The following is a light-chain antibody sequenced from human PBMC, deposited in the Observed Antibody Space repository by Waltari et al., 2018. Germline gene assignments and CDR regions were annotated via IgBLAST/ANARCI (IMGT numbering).Light chain of an antibody. CDR3: CAYVGRTTWV. Sequence: QSALTQPASVSGSPGQSITISCTGTSSAIGEQILVTWYQFHPCKAPHLILYEVNQRPSGVSYRFSGSKSGYTAYLTISGLQAEDEADYYCCAYVGRTTWVFGGGTSLTVL. V-gene: IGLV2-23*02. CDR2: EVN. CDR1: SSAIGEQIL. J-gene: IGLJ3*02.